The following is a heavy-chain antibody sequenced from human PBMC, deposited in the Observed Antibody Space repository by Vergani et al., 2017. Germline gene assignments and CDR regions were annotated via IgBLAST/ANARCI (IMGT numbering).Heavy chain of an antibody. Sequence: VQLVESGGGIVKPGGSLRLSCVASGFSFRNAWMNWIRQAPGKGLEWVSHISPGASTVSYTDSVTGRFTVSRDNDNNSLTLDMTTLRVEDTAVYYCAKNPGISTTRHYYAMDVWGQGTTVTVSS. CDR3: AKNPGISTTRHYYAMDV. CDR2: ISPGASTV. V-gene: IGHV3-11*04. J-gene: IGHJ6*02. D-gene: IGHD1-1*01. CDR1: GFSFRNAW.